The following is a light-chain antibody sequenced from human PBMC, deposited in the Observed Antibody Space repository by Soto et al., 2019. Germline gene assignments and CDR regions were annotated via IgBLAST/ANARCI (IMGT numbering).Light chain of an antibody. Sequence: QSVLTQPPSVSGAPVQRVTISCTGSSSNIGAGYDVHWYQQLPGTAPKLLIYGNSNQPSEVPDRFSGSKSGTSASLAITGLQAEDEADYYCQSYDSSLSGHYVFGTGTKVTVL. V-gene: IGLV1-40*01. J-gene: IGLJ1*01. CDR2: GNS. CDR3: QSYDSSLSGHYV. CDR1: SSNIGAGYD.